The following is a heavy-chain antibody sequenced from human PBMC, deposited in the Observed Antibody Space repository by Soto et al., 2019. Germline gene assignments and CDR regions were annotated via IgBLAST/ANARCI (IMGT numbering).Heavy chain of an antibody. J-gene: IGHJ4*02. CDR2: IIPILGIA. V-gene: IGHV1-69*02. Sequence: ASVKVSCKASGGTFSSYTISWVRQAPGQGLEWMGRIIPILGIANYAQKFQGRVTITADKSTSTAYMELSSLRSEDTAVYYCASDSGTGYSSSWYYFDYWGQGTLVTVSS. CDR1: GGTFSSYT. D-gene: IGHD6-13*01. CDR3: ASDSGTGYSSSWYYFDY.